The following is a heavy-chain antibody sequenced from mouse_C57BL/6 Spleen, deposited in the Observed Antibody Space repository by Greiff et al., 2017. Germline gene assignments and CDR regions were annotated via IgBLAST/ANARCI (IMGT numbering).Heavy chain of an antibody. CDR1: GFTFSSSA. J-gene: IGHJ3*01. CDR2: ISDGGSYT. V-gene: IGHV5-4*01. Sequence: EVQLVESGGGLVKPGGSLKLSCAASGFTFSSSAMSWVRQTPEKRLEWVATISDGGSYTYYPDNVKGRFTISRDNAKNNLYLQMSHLKSEDTAMYYCARDGNYGWCAYWGQGTLVTVSA. D-gene: IGHD2-1*01. CDR3: ARDGNYGWCAY.